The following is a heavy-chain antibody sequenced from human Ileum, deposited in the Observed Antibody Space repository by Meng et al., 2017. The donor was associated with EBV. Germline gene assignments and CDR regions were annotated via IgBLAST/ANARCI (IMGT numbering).Heavy chain of an antibody. CDR3: AKVSLTGTFYDH. CDR1: GGSVIRHNR. Sequence: QVHAQGSGPALVKPSGTLSLTCGVPGGSVIRHNRWSWVRQPPGKGLWWIGEIFHIGRTNNSPSLKSRVTISVDNSKNQFSLSLTSVTAADTAIYYCAKVSLTGTFYDHWGQGILVTVSS. J-gene: IGHJ4*02. D-gene: IGHD3-9*01. CDR2: IFHIGRT. V-gene: IGHV4-4*02.